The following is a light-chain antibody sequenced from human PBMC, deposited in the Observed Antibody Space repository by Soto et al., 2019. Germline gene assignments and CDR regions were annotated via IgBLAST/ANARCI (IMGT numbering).Light chain of an antibody. J-gene: IGKJ5*01. CDR1: QSISSW. CDR2: DAS. Sequence: DIQMTQSPSTLSASVGDRVTITCRASQSISSWLAWYQQKPGKAPKLLIYDASSLESGVPSRFSGSGSGTEFSLTISSLQPDHFATYYCQQYNSYSPITFGQGTRLEIK. V-gene: IGKV1-5*01. CDR3: QQYNSYSPIT.